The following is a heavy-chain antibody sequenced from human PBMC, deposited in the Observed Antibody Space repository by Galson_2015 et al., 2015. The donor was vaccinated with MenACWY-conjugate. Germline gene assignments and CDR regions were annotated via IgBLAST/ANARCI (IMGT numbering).Heavy chain of an antibody. J-gene: IGHJ4*02. D-gene: IGHD2-21*02. V-gene: IGHV3-74*01. Sequence: SLRLSCAGSGFIFSSHWMHWVRHLPGEGLIWVSRMNGDGSIIDYADSVKDRFTTSRDNAKNMVFLQMDRLRAEDTAVYYCVRALNGDADYWGQGTLVTVSS. CDR2: MNGDGSII. CDR3: VRALNGDADY. CDR1: GFIFSSHW.